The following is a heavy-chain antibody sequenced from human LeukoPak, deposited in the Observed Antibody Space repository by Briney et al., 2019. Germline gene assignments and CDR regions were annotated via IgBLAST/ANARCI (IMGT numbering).Heavy chain of an antibody. Sequence: ASVKVSCKASGYTFTGYYMHWVRQAPGQGLEWMGWIKSNSGGTNYAQKFQGRVTMTRDTSISTAYMELSRLRSDDTAVYYCARGGGWPYYYGSGSSYFGYWGQGTLVTVSS. V-gene: IGHV1-2*02. CDR1: GYTFTGYY. CDR2: IKSNSGGT. D-gene: IGHD3-10*01. J-gene: IGHJ4*02. CDR3: ARGGGWPYYYGSGSSYFGY.